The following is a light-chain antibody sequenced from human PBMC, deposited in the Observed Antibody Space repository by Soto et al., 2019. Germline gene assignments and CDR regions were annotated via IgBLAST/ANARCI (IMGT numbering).Light chain of an antibody. Sequence: QSVLTQPPSVSGAPGQRVTVSCAGSSSNIGAGFDVHWYQQLPGTAPKLLIYGNNHRPSGVPDRFSGSKSGTSASLAITGLQAEDEADYYCQSYDRSLSGLVFGGGTQLTVL. CDR3: QSYDRSLSGLV. CDR1: SSNIGAGFD. V-gene: IGLV1-40*01. CDR2: GNN. J-gene: IGLJ2*01.